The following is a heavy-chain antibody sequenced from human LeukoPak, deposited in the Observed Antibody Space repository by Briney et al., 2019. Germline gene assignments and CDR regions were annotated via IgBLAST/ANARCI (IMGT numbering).Heavy chain of an antibody. D-gene: IGHD6-19*01. CDR1: GGSFSGYY. CDR2: IYHSGST. CDR3: ARPFSSGWYDWFDP. V-gene: IGHV4-34*01. Sequence: SETLSLTCAVYGGSFSGYYWSGIRQPPGKGLEWIGEIYHSGSTNYNPSLKSRVTISVDKSKNQFSLKLSSVTAADTAVYYCARPFSSGWYDWFDPWGQGTLVTVSS. J-gene: IGHJ5*02.